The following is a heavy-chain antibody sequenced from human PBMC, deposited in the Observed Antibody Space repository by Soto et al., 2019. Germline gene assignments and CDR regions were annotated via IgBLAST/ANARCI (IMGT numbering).Heavy chain of an antibody. CDR1: GGSISSYY. D-gene: IGHD6-19*01. CDR2: INHSGST. J-gene: IGHJ3*02. V-gene: IGHV4-34*01. Sequence: SETLSLTCTVSGGSISSYYWSWIRQPPGKGLEWIGEINHSGSTNYNPSLKSRVTISVDTSKNQFSLKLSSVTAADTAVYYCARGRISAAGTGTSDAFDIWVQGTMVTGSS. CDR3: ARGRISAAGTGTSDAFDI.